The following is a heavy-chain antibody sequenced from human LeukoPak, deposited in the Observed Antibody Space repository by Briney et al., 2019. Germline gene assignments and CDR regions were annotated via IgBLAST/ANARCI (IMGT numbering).Heavy chain of an antibody. CDR1: GFTFSSYE. CDR3: ARGVSRFDP. J-gene: IGHJ5*02. Sequence: GGSLRLSCAASGFTFSSYEMNWVRQAPGKGLEWVSSISSSSSYIYYADSVKGRFTISRDNAKNSLYLQMNSLRAEDTAVYYCARGVSRFDPWGQGTLVTVSS. CDR2: ISSSSSYI. V-gene: IGHV3-21*01.